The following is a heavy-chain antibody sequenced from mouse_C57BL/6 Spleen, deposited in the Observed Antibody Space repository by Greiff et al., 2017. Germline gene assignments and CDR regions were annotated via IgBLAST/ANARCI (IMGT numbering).Heavy chain of an antibody. J-gene: IGHJ4*01. V-gene: IGHV3-6*01. CDR2: ISYDGSN. CDR1: GYSITSGYY. CDR3: ARGGVLGAMDY. Sequence: ESGPGLVKPSQSLSLTCSVTGYSITSGYYWNWIRQFPGNKLEWMGYISYDGSNNYNPSLKNRISITRDTTKNQLFLRLNSVATEDTATYYCARGGVLGAMDYWGQGTSVTVSS.